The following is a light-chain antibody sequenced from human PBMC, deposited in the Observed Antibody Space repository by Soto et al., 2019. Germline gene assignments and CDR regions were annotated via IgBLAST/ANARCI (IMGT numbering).Light chain of an antibody. Sequence: IEMTQSPATLSVPPGDTATLSCRASQSVSSNVAWYQRRPGQAPRLLIYGASTRATGIPAMFSGSGSGTHFTLTISSLQSEDFALYYCQQYNNWPPWTFGQGTKVEIK. CDR3: QQYNNWPPWT. CDR1: QSVSSN. CDR2: GAS. V-gene: IGKV3-15*01. J-gene: IGKJ1*01.